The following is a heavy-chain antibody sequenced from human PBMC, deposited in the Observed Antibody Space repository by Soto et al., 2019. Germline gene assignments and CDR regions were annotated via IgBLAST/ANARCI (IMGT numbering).Heavy chain of an antibody. CDR2: IDYSGTT. CDR1: GVSVSSGNYY. J-gene: IGHJ3*02. CDR3: AGHLTGWEDALDI. Sequence: QVQLQESGPGLVKPSETLSLTCPVSGVSVSSGNYYWTWIRQPPGKGREWIGQIDYSGTTNYNPSLKRRVTMSVGASKIQFSLKLASVPAADTAVYYCAGHLTGWEDALDIWGQGKMVTVSS. V-gene: IGHV4-61*01. D-gene: IGHD1-26*01.